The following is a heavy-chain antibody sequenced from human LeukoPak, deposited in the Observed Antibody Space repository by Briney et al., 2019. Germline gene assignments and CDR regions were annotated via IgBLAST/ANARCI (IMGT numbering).Heavy chain of an antibody. CDR3: ARDLRWGSYYFDY. J-gene: IGHJ4*02. D-gene: IGHD3-16*01. V-gene: IGHV6-1*01. Sequence: SQTLSLTCAISGDSVSSNSAAWNWIRQSPTRGLEWLGRTHYRSKWNNDYAESVKSRITISADTPRNQFSLQVDSVTPEDTAVYYCARDLRWGSYYFDYWGQGILVTVSS. CDR1: GDSVSSNSAA. CDR2: THYRSKWNN.